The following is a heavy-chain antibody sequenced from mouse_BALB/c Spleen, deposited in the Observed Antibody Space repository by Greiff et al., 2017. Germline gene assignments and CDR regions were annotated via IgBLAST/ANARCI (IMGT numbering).Heavy chain of an antibody. CDR2: INPSNGGT. CDR1: GYTFTSYY. Sequence: QVQLKQSGAELVKPGASVKLSCKASGYTFTSYYMYWVKQRPGQGLEWIGGINPSNGGTNFNEKFKSKATLTVDKSSSTAYMQLSSLTSEDSAVYYCSIYYGYDGYFDVWGAGTTVTVSS. CDR3: SIYYGYDGYFDV. V-gene: IGHV1S81*02. D-gene: IGHD2-2*01. J-gene: IGHJ1*01.